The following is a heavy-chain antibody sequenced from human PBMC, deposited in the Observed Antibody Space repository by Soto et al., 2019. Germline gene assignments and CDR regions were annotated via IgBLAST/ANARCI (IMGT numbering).Heavy chain of an antibody. CDR2: IYYSGST. Sequence: KPSETLSLTCTVSGGSISSYYWSWIRQPPGKGLEWIGYIYYSGSTNYNPSLKSRVTISVDTSKNQFSLKLSSVTAADTAVYYCARQRRYSMGYCSGGSCEGIDAFDIWGQGTMVTVSS. J-gene: IGHJ3*02. CDR3: ARQRRYSMGYCSGGSCEGIDAFDI. CDR1: GGSISSYY. V-gene: IGHV4-59*08. D-gene: IGHD2-15*01.